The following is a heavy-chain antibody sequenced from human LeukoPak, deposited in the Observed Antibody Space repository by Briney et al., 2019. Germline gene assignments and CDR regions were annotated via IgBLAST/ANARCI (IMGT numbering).Heavy chain of an antibody. D-gene: IGHD2-15*01. V-gene: IGHV5-51*01. J-gene: IGHJ4*02. CDR2: IYPGDSDT. CDR1: GYSFTSYW. Sequence: GESLKISCKGSGYSFTSYWIGWVRQMPGKGLEWMGIIYPGDSDTRYSPSFQGQVTISADKSVSTAYLQWSSLKASDTAMYYCARGYCSGGSCYSSFDYWGQGTLVTVSS. CDR3: ARGYCSGGSCYSSFDY.